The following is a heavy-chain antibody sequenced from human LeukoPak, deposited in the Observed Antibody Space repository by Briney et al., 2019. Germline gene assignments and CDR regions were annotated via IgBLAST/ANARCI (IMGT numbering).Heavy chain of an antibody. CDR3: ARRNGVQGYFDY. CDR1: GYSISSGYY. J-gene: IGHJ4*02. CDR2: ISHSGST. D-gene: IGHD2-8*01. V-gene: IGHV4-38-2*01. Sequence: PSETLSLTCAVSGYSISSGYYWGWIRQPPGKGREWIGYISHSGSTYYNPSLKSRVTISRDTSKNQFSLELSSVTAADTAVYYCARRNGVQGYFDYWGQGTLVTVSS.